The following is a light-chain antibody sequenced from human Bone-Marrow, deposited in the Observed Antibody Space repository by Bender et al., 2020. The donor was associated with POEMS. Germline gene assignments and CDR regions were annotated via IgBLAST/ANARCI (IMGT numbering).Light chain of an antibody. V-gene: IGLV2-8*01. CDR2: EVT. J-gene: IGLJ1*01. Sequence: QSALTQPASVSGSPGQSVTISCTGSSSDVGAYNFVSWYQQHPGNAPKLLIYEVTKRPSGVPDRFSGSKSGHTASLTISGLQAEDEADYYCSSYAGSNHFVFGTGTKVTVL. CDR1: SSDVGAYNF. CDR3: SSYAGSNHFV.